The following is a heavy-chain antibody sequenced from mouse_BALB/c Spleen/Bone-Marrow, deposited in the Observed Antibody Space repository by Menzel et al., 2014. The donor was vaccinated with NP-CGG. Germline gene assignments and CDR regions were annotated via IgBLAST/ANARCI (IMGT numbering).Heavy chain of an antibody. CDR2: IYPSDSNT. D-gene: IGHD1-1*01. CDR1: GYTFTSYW. CDR3: TRQDYYGNSYWYFDV. Sequence: QVQLQQSGADLVRPGASVKLSCKASGYTFTSYWINWVKQRPGQGLEWIGNIYPSDSNTNYNQKFRDKATLTVDTSSSTAYMQLSSPTSEDSAVYYCTRQDYYGNSYWYFDVWGAGTTVTVSS. V-gene: IGHV1-59*01. J-gene: IGHJ1*01.